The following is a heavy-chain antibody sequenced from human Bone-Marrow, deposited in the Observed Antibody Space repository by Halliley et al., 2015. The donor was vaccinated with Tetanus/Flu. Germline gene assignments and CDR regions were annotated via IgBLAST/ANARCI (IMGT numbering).Heavy chain of an antibody. CDR3: ARQTSYDASAYDY. J-gene: IGHJ4*02. D-gene: IGHD3-22*01. CDR2: IYPGDSDT. Sequence: LEWVGSIYPGDSDTRYTPSFRGQVTISADKSINAAYLQWSSLKASDTAIYYCARQTSYDASAYDYWGQGVLVTVSS. V-gene: IGHV5-51*01.